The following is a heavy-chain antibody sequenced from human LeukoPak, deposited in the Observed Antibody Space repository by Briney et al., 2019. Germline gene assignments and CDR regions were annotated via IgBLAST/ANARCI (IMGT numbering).Heavy chain of an antibody. CDR1: GFTFSSYS. V-gene: IGHV3-23*01. CDR2: ISRGGGST. D-gene: IGHD2/OR15-2a*01. CDR3: ANSVEYSDY. J-gene: IGHJ4*02. Sequence: GGSLRLSCAASGFTFSSYSMSWVRQAPGKGPEWVSAISRGGGSTYYTDSVKGRFTISRDNSKNTLYLQMNSLRAEDTAVYYCANSVEYSDYWGQGTLVTVSS.